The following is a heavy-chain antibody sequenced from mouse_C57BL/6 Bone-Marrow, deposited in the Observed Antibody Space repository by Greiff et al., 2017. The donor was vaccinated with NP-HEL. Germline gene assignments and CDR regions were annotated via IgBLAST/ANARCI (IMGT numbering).Heavy chain of an antibody. J-gene: IGHJ2*01. Sequence: VQLKESGPELVKPGASVKISCKASGYSFTGYYMNWVKQSPEKSLEWIGEINPSTGGTTYNQKFKAKATLTVDKSSSTAYMQLKSLTSEDSAVYYCARSKAIDYWGQGTTLTVSS. V-gene: IGHV1-42*01. CDR3: ARSKAIDY. CDR1: GYSFTGYY. CDR2: INPSTGGT. D-gene: IGHD3-2*02.